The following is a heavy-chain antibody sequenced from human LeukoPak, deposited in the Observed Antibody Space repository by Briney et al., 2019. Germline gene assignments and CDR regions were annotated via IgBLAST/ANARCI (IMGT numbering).Heavy chain of an antibody. J-gene: IGHJ4*02. Sequence: PSETLSLTCAVYGGSFSGYFWSWIRQSPGMELEWIGEISHSGSTNYNPSLKGRVTLSVDTSKNQFSLNLNSIIAADTAVYYCVRGGEGHNYGRFDFWGQGTLVTVSS. CDR2: ISHSGST. CDR1: GGSFSGYF. CDR3: VRGGEGHNYGRFDF. D-gene: IGHD5-18*01. V-gene: IGHV4-34*01.